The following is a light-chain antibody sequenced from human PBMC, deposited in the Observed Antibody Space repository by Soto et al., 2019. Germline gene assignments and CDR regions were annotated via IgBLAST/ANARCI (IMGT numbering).Light chain of an antibody. CDR1: QSVSSN. V-gene: IGKV3-15*01. CDR3: QQYNNWPPLT. J-gene: IGKJ4*01. CDR2: DAS. Sequence: EIVMTQSPATLSVSPGERATLSCRASQSVSSNLAWYQQKPGQAPRLLIYDASTRANGIPARFSGSGSGTEFTLTISSLQSEDFAAYYCQQYNNWPPLTFGGGTKVEIK.